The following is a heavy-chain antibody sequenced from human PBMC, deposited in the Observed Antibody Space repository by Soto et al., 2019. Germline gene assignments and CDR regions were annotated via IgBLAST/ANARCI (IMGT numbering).Heavy chain of an antibody. CDR3: ARDGAHYDILTGYYIGGYYGMDV. CDR2: IYSGGST. V-gene: IGHV3-53*01. Sequence: GGSLRLSCAASGFTVSSNYMSWVRQAPGKGLEWVSVIYSGGSTYYADSVKGRFTISRDNSKNTLYLQMNSLRAEDTAVYYWARDGAHYDILTGYYIGGYYGMDVWGQGTTVTVSS. CDR1: GFTVSSNY. J-gene: IGHJ6*02. D-gene: IGHD3-9*01.